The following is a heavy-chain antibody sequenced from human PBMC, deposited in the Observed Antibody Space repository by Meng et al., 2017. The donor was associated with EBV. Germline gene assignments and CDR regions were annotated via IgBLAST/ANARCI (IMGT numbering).Heavy chain of an antibody. CDR3: VRGPPVGVPGPGDY. J-gene: IGHJ4*02. Sequence: VPVGASGAEGKHPGASVKVSCKASGYAFTSYILHWVRQAHGQRLEGMGWINVGVGYTKYSQKFQGRVTISSDTSATTGYMELSSLRSEDTAVYYCVRGPPVGVPGPGDYWGQGTLVTVSS. D-gene: IGHD2-21*01. CDR1: GYAFTSYI. CDR2: INVGVGYT. V-gene: IGHV1-3*01.